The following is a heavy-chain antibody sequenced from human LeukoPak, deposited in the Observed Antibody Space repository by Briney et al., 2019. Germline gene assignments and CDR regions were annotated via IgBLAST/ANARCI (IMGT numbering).Heavy chain of an antibody. D-gene: IGHD3-16*01. J-gene: IGHJ4*02. CDR2: INHGGST. Sequence: SETLSLTCAVSGGSFSGYYWSWIRQPPGKGLEWMGEINHGGSTNYNTSVKSRCTMSIEKSNNHYSLKLTSETAADTAVSYCPRGFNSGCYVDDWGQGTLVTVSS. V-gene: IGHV4-34*01. CDR1: GGSFSGYY. CDR3: PRGFNSGCYVDD.